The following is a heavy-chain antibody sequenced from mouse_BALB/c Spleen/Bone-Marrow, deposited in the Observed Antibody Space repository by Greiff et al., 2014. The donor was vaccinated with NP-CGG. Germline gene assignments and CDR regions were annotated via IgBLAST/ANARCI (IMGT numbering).Heavy chain of an antibody. CDR2: VHPNNGGT. CDR3: AKRYGNYHDFYYYAMDY. J-gene: IGHJ4*01. CDR1: GYTFTEYT. D-gene: IGHD2-1*01. V-gene: IGHV1-18*01. Sequence: EVQLQHSGPELVKPGASVKISCKTSGYTFTEYTMHWVKQSHGKSLERIGGVHPNNGGTYYNQKFKGKATLTVDKSSSTAYMELRSLTSEDSAVYYCAKRYGNYHDFYYYAMDYWGQGTSVTVSS.